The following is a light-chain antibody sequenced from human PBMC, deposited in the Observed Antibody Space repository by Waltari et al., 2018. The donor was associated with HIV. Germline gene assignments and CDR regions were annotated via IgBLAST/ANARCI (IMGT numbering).Light chain of an antibody. CDR2: PKP. CDR3: QSYDRSLSVI. V-gene: IGLV1-40*01. Sequence: QSVLTQPPSVSVAPGQRVTISCTGSSPHLGAGYDVHWYQQLPGTAPKTLHHPKPNRPSGVPDRFSGSKSGTSASLAITGLQAEDEADYYCQSYDRSLSVIFGGGTKLTVL. CDR1: SPHLGAGYD. J-gene: IGLJ2*01.